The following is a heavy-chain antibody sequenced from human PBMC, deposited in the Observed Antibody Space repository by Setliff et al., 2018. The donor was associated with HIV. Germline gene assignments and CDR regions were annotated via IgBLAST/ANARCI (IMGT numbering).Heavy chain of an antibody. V-gene: IGHV3-7*01. CDR3: VRDLARVIAH. Sequence: GGFLRLSCAASGFMFGVDWMSWVRQTPGKGLEWVASVTPDGGDKYYANSMRGRFTISRDNDKNAVYLQMNSLTAEDTALYYCVRDLARVIAHWGQGTLVTSPQ. CDR2: VTPDGGDK. J-gene: IGHJ4*02. D-gene: IGHD2-21*01. CDR1: GFMFGVDW.